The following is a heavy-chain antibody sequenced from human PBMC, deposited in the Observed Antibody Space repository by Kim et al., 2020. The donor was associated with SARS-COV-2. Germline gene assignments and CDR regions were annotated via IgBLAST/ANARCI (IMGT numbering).Heavy chain of an antibody. Sequence: GGSLRLSCAASGFTFSDHYMDWVRQAPGKGLEWVGRTRNKANSYTTEYAASVKGRFTISRDESKNSLHLQMNSLKTEDTAVYYCARAQGGYSPLFDWGQG. CDR2: TRNKANSYTT. J-gene: IGHJ1*01. CDR1: GFTFSDHY. D-gene: IGHD2-15*01. CDR3: ARAQGGYSPLFD. V-gene: IGHV3-72*01.